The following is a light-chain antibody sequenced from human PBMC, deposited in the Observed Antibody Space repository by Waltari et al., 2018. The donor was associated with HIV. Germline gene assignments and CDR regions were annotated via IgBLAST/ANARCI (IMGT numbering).Light chain of an antibody. J-gene: IGLJ1*01. CDR1: SSDIGGPNY. Sequence: HSALTQPPSVSGSPGQSITLSCTGTSSDIGGPNYVSWYQQHPGKAPKLMIYEVSNRPSGVSNRFSGSKSGNSASLTISGLQPEDEADYYCGSYTTSSTPYVFGTGTKVTVL. V-gene: IGLV2-14*01. CDR3: GSYTTSSTPYV. CDR2: EVS.